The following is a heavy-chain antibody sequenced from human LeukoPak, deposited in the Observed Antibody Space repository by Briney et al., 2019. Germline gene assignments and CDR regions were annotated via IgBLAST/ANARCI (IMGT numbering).Heavy chain of an antibody. Sequence: GGSLRLSCAASGFTFSSYAMHWVRQAPDKGLEWVAVISYDGSNKYYADSVKGRFTISRDNSKNTLYLQMNSLRAEDTAVYYCARDVTTTTGMDVWGQGTTVTVSS. CDR1: GFTFSSYA. V-gene: IGHV3-30-3*01. D-gene: IGHD1-1*01. J-gene: IGHJ6*02. CDR2: ISYDGSNK. CDR3: ARDVTTTTGMDV.